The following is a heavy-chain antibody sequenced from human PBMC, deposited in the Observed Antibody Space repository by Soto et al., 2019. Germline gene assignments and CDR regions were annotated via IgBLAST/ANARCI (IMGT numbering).Heavy chain of an antibody. CDR3: AREPLVAFDF. Sequence: QVELVQSGAEVKKPGASVKVSCKASGYPFVSHALHWVRQAPGQSLEWMGWINAGDGDTKYAQNFQGRVTITRDTSASTAYMEPRSLRSEDTAVYYCAREPLVAFDFWGQGTLITVSS. CDR1: GYPFVSHA. V-gene: IGHV1-3*01. J-gene: IGHJ4*01. CDR2: INAGDGDT. D-gene: IGHD2-8*02.